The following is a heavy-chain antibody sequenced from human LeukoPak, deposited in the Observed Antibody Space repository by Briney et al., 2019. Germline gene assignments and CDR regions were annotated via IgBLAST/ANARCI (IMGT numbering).Heavy chain of an antibody. CDR3: ARGYCSSTSCFLDY. CDR1: GFNFRSYA. V-gene: IGHV3-30-3*01. Sequence: PGGSLRLSCAASGFNFRSYAMHWVRQAPGKGLEWVAVISYDGSNEDYTDSVKGRFIISRDDSKNTMSLQMNSLRVDDTAVYYCARGYCSSTSCFLDYWGQGTLVTVSS. D-gene: IGHD2-2*01. J-gene: IGHJ4*02. CDR2: ISYDGSNE.